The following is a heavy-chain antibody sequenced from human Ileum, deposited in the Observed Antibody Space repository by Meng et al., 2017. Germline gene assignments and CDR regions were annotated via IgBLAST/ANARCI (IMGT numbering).Heavy chain of an antibody. J-gene: IGHJ4*02. CDR1: GGAISSGGNY. D-gene: IGHD3-10*01. CDR2: IHYIGTT. Sequence: QVQLQESGPGLVNPSQTLYLTCTVSGGAISSGGNYWSWIRQPPGKGLEWIGYIHYIGTTYYTPSLKSRLIMSIDTSANQFSLTLKSVTAADTAVYYCARSAIFRSDYPPHYWGQGTLVTVSS. CDR3: ARSAIFRSDYPPHY. V-gene: IGHV4-31*03.